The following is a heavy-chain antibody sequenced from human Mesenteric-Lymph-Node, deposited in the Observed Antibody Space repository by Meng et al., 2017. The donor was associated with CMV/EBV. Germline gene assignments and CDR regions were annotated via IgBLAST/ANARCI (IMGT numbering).Heavy chain of an antibody. V-gene: IGHV1-3*01. Sequence: ASGYTSTSYTMHWVRQAPGQRLEWMGWINAGNGNTQYSQKFQGRVMISRDIAATTAYMELSTLRSEDTAMYYCALASSWYQFDAFDIWGQGTMVTVSS. CDR3: ALASSWYQFDAFDI. D-gene: IGHD6-13*01. J-gene: IGHJ3*02. CDR1: GYTSTSYT. CDR2: INAGNGNT.